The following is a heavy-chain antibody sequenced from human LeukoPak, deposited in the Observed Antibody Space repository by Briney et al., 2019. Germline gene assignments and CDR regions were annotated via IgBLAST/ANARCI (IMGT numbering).Heavy chain of an antibody. Sequence: SETLSLTCTVSGGSISSYYWSWIRQPAGKGLEWIGRIYTSGSTNYNPSLKSRVTMSVDTSKNQFSLKLSSVTAADTAVYYCASVSRGAFSAFENAFDIWGRGTMVTVSS. V-gene: IGHV4-4*07. J-gene: IGHJ3*02. CDR2: IYTSGST. D-gene: IGHD5-12*01. CDR3: ASVSRGAFSAFENAFDI. CDR1: GGSISSYY.